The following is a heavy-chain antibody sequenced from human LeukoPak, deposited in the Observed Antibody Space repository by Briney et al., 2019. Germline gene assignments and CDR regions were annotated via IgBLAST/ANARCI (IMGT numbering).Heavy chain of an antibody. D-gene: IGHD3-10*02. CDR2: ISGSGTRT. CDR1: GFTFTTYA. CDR3: AELGITMIGGV. V-gene: IGHV3-23*01. Sequence: GGSLRLSCAASGFTFTTYAMSWVRQAPGKGLECVSTISGSGTRTFYADSVKGRFTISRDNAKNSLYLQMNSLRAEDTAVYYCAELGITMIGGVWGKGTTVTISS. J-gene: IGHJ6*04.